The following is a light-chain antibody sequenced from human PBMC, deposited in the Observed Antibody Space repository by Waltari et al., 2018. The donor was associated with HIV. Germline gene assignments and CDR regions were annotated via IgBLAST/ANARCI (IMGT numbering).Light chain of an antibody. CDR2: YVS. Sequence: QSALTQPVSVSGSPGQSINISCSGTSSDVGGYNVVSWYQQHPGKAPKLIIYYVSERPSGVSNRCSASKSGNTASLTISGLQAEDESDYYCCSFAGNSTWVFGGGTKVTVL. CDR1: SSDVGGYNV. CDR3: CSFAGNSTWV. J-gene: IGLJ3*02. V-gene: IGLV2-23*02.